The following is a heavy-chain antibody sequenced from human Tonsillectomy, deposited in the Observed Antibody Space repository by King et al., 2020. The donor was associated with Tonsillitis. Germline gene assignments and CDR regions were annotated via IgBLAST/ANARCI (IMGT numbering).Heavy chain of an antibody. V-gene: IGHV1-2*02. CDR1: GYTITGYY. CDR3: ARARSDRLYGSGSYGWFDP. Sequence: VQLVESGAEVKKPGSSLKFSCEVSGYTITGYYMHCLLTAPGQVLEVLVWITPNSGVSNYAPKVQCRFTLTSDTSISTAYMELSRLRSDDTAVYYCARARSDRLYGSGSYGWFDPWGQGTLVTVSS. D-gene: IGHD3-10*01. CDR2: ITPNSGVS. J-gene: IGHJ5*02.